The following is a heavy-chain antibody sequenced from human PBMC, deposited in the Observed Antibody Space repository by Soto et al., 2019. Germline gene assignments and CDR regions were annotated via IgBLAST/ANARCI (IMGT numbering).Heavy chain of an antibody. J-gene: IGHJ6*02. D-gene: IGHD1-20*01. CDR1: GGSVSSGDYY. CDR3: ARDRTRTLYNCAYYYYGLDV. V-gene: IGHV4-61*08. Sequence: QVQLQESGPGLVKPSETLSLTCTVSGGSVSSGDYYWSWIRQPPGKGLEWIGYIYYSGSTTYNPPTAYDPSLERRVTISLHTSKNHFSLKLSSMTAADTAVYYCARDRTRTLYNCAYYYYGLDVWGLGTTVTVSS. CDR2: IYYSGST.